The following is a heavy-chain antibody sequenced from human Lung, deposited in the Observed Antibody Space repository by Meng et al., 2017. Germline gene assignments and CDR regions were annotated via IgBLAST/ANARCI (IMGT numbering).Heavy chain of an antibody. D-gene: IGHD3-10*01. CDR2: IYYSGST. CDR3: AREPYYYGSGSYSSYWYFDL. Sequence: QVALAASGPGTGTPSQTLSLTCTVSGGSISRGGYYWSWIRQHPGKGLEWIGYIYYSGSTYYNPSLKSRVTISVDTSKNQFSLKLSSVTAADTAVYYCAREPYYYGSGSYSSYWYFDLWGRGTLVTVSS. J-gene: IGHJ2*01. CDR1: GGSISRGGYY. V-gene: IGHV4-31*03.